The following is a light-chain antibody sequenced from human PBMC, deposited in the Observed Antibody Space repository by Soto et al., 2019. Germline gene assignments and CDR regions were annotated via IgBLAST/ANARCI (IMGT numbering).Light chain of an antibody. Sequence: QSALTQPRSVSGSPGQSVTISCTGTSSDVGYYNYVSWYQEHPGKAPKLMIYDVNRRPSGVPDRFSGSKSGNTASLTISGLQAEDEADYYCCSYAGAYSHVVFGGGTQLTVL. CDR2: DVN. CDR1: SSDVGYYNY. V-gene: IGLV2-11*01. CDR3: CSYAGAYSHVV. J-gene: IGLJ2*01.